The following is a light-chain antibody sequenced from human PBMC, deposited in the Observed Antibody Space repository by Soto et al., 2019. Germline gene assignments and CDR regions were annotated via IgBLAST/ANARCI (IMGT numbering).Light chain of an antibody. CDR2: NAS. Sequence: EIVMTQYPPTLSASPGERVTLSCRASQNIAGNLAWYQQKPGQAPRLLIDNASTRATGVPARFSGSGSGRDGRGYTLTITGLEPEDFAVYYCQQFHISRTFGQGTKVDIK. J-gene: IGKJ1*01. CDR1: QNIAGN. V-gene: IGKV3-15*01. CDR3: QQFHISRT.